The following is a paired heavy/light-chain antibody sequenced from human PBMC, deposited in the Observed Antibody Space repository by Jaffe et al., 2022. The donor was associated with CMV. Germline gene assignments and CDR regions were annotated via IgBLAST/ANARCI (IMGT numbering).Heavy chain of an antibody. CDR1: GFTFSAYA. CDR3: AKDRRGLGSSNSYIDY. D-gene: IGHD3-10*01. CDR2: IDGSGTET. Sequence: EVQLLESGGGLVQPGGSLRLSCAASGFTFSAYAMTWVRQAPGKGLEWVSVIDGSGTETYYGDSVKGRFTISRDNSKNTLYLQMNSLRVDDTALYYCAKDRRGLGSSNSYIDYWGQGTLVSVPS. J-gene: IGHJ4*02. V-gene: IGHV3-23*01.
Light chain of an antibody. Sequence: QTVVTQEPSLTVSPGGTVTLTCASSTGAVTSGHSPNWFQQRPGQAPRALIYDTSTKHSWTPARFSGSLLGGKAALTLSGVQPEDEAEYYCLLFHGSVRVFGGGTKLTVL. V-gene: IGLV7-43*01. CDR3: LLFHGSVRV. CDR1: TGAVTSGHS. J-gene: IGLJ3*02. CDR2: DTS.